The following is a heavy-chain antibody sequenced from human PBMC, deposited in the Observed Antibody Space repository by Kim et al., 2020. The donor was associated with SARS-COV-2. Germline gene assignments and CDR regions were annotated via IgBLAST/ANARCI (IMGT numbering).Heavy chain of an antibody. V-gene: IGHV1-46*01. CDR3: ARASTGGGAFDM. CDR1: GYTFTSYY. D-gene: IGHD2-15*01. J-gene: IGHJ3*02. Sequence: ASVKVSCKAFGYTFTSYYMHWVRQAPGQGLEWMGIMNPSDGSTSYVQNFQGRVTMTRDTSTSTVYMELSSLRSEDTAVFYCARASTGGGAFDMWGQGTMV. CDR2: MNPSDGST.